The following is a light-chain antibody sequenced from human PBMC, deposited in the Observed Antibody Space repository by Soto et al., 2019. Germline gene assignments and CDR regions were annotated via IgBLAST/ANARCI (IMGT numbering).Light chain of an antibody. J-gene: IGKJ5*01. CDR3: MQARQSPIT. CDR2: VAS. V-gene: IGKV2-28*01. CDR1: QSLLHSDGYNY. Sequence: DIVMTQSPLSLPVTPGEPASISCRSSQSLLHSDGYNYLEWYLQKTGQSPQLLIYVASNRASGVPDRFSGSGSGTDFTLKISRVEAEDVGVYYCMQARQSPITFGQGTRLEIK.